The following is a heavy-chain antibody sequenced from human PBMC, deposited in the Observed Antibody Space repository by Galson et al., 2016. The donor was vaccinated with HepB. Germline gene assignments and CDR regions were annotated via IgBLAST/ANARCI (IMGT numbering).Heavy chain of an antibody. CDR1: GFSLSTTGMC. Sequence: PALVKPTQTPALTCAFSGFSLSTTGMCVSWFRQPPGKALEWLALIDWDDDENYNTSLKTRLTISKDTSKNQVVLTMTNMDPVDTATYYCARIRRDTSGYPIDYWGQGTLVTVSS. V-gene: IGHV2-70*01. J-gene: IGHJ4*02. CDR3: ARIRRDTSGYPIDY. CDR2: IDWDDDE. D-gene: IGHD3-22*01.